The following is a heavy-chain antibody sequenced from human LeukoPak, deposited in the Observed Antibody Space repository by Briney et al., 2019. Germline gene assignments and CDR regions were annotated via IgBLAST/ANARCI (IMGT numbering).Heavy chain of an antibody. CDR2: INHSRNN. V-gene: IGHV4-34*01. J-gene: IGHJ4*02. CDR1: GGSFSGYY. D-gene: IGHD1-26*01. Sequence: SETLSLTCAVYGGSFSGYYWSWIRQPPGKGLEWMGEINHSRNNNYNPSRKSRITISEDTSKNQFSLKLSSVAAADTAVYYCARSDISVGATLIAYWGQGTLVTVSS. CDR3: ARSDISVGATLIAY.